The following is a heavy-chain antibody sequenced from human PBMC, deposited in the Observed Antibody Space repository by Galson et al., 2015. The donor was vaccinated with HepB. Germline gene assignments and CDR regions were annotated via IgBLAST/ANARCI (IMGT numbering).Heavy chain of an antibody. CDR3: AKVWGVVPAAHMGTEYDAFDI. CDR2: ISYDGSNK. Sequence: SLRLSCAASGFTFSSYGMHWVRQAPGKGLEWVAVISYDGSNKYYADSVKGRFTISRDNSKNTLYLQMNSLRAEDTAVYYCAKVWGVVPAAHMGTEYDAFDIWGQGTMVTVSS. V-gene: IGHV3-30*18. CDR1: GFTFSSYG. D-gene: IGHD2-2*01. J-gene: IGHJ3*02.